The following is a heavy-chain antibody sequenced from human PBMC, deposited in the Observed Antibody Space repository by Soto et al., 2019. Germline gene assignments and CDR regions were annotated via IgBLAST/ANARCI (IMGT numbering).Heavy chain of an antibody. Sequence: PVGSLRLSCAASGFTFSSYAMHWVRQAPGKGLEWVAVISYDGSNKYYADSVKGRFTISRDNSKNTLYLQMNSLRAEDTAVYYCARDEVSPGNYYDSSGSYYYYYGMDVWGQRTTVTLSS. CDR2: ISYDGSNK. J-gene: IGHJ6*02. V-gene: IGHV3-30-3*01. CDR3: ARDEVSPGNYYDSSGSYYYYYGMDV. CDR1: GFTFSSYA. D-gene: IGHD3-22*01.